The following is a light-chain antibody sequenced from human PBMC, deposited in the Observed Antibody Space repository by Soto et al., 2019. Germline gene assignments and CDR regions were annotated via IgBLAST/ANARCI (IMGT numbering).Light chain of an antibody. J-gene: IGKJ4*01. Sequence: DIQMTQSPSSLSASVGDRVTIICRASQSVSTRLAWYQQKPGKAPKVLIYDASSWAGGVPSRFTGSGSGTEFTLTINSLQSEDFAVYYCQPYNNWPLTFGGGTK. CDR1: QSVSTR. CDR3: QPYNNWPLT. CDR2: DAS. V-gene: IGKV1-5*02.